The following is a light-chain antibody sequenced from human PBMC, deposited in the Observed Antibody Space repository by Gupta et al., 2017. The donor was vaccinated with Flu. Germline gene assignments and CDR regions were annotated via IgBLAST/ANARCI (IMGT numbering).Light chain of an antibody. J-gene: IGKJ4*01. Sequence: DIQMTQSPSSLSASVGDRVTITCQASQDINIYLSWYQQKPGKAPNLLIYDGSTLETGVPSRFSGSGSGTDFTFTTSSLQPEEIATYYCLQDGNLPLSFGGGTKV. V-gene: IGKV1-33*01. CDR1: QDINIY. CDR3: LQDGNLPLS. CDR2: DGS.